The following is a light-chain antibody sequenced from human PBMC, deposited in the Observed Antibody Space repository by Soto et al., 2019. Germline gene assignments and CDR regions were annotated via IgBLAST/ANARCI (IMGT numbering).Light chain of an antibody. CDR1: HNDIGTYDY. Sequence: QSVLTQPTSVSGAPGQSITISCSGNHNDIGTYDYLSWYQQHPGRAPRLLIYGVTTRPSGISDRFSASKSGLTASLTISGLQPEDEADYYCSSFTSDRIYVFGPGTKVTVL. CDR3: SSFTSDRIYV. J-gene: IGLJ1*01. V-gene: IGLV2-14*03. CDR2: GVT.